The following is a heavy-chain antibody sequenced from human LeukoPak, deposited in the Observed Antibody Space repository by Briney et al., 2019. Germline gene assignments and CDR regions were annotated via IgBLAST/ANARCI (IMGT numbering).Heavy chain of an antibody. Sequence: ASVKVSCKASGYTFTSYGISWVRQAPGQGLEWMGWINTNTGNPTYAQGFTGRFVFSLDTSVSTAYLQISSLKAEDTAVYYCARATRRSFDYWGQGPWSPSPQ. CDR2: INTNTGNP. CDR3: ARATRRSFDY. J-gene: IGHJ4*02. CDR1: GYTFTSYG. V-gene: IGHV7-4-1*02.